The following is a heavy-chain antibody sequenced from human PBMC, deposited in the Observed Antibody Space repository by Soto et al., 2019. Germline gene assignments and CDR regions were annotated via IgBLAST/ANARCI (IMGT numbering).Heavy chain of an antibody. Sequence: EVQLVESGGGLVKPGGSLRLSCAASGFTFRSYSMNWVRQAPGKGLEWVSSISSSSSYIYYADSVKGRFTISRDNAKNSLYLQMNSLRAEDTAVYYCARDPRLDYYDSSGYYYFDYWGQGTLVTVSS. D-gene: IGHD3-22*01. J-gene: IGHJ4*02. CDR3: ARDPRLDYYDSSGYYYFDY. V-gene: IGHV3-21*01. CDR2: ISSSSSYI. CDR1: GFTFRSYS.